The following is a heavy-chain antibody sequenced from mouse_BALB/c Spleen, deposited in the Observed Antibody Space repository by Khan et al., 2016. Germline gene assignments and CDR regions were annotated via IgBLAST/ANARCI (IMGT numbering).Heavy chain of an antibody. CDR2: IWAGGST. CDR3: ARCYWDRAMDY. CDR1: GFSFTSYD. D-gene: IGHD4-1*01. V-gene: IGHV2-9*02. Sequence: VQLQESGPGLVAPSQSLSITCTVSGFSFTSYDVHWVRQPPGKGLEWLGVIWAGGSTNYISALLSRLSTSNDNSKSQVFFIMNSLQTDDAAIYYCARCYWDRAMDYWGQGTSVTVSS. J-gene: IGHJ4*01.